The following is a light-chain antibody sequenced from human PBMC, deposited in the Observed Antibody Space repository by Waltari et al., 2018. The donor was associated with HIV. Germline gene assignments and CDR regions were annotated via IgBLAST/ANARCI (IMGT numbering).Light chain of an antibody. CDR3: VAWDDSLRGVL. CDR2: RNN. Sequence: SVLTQPPSASGTPGQRVTISCSGSTSTIGRNDVFWYQHLPGAAPKLLIHRNNQRPSGVPARFSGSTSGTSASLAISGLRSEDEADYYCVAWDDSLRGVLFGGGTKVAVL. V-gene: IGLV1-47*01. J-gene: IGLJ2*01. CDR1: TSTIGRND.